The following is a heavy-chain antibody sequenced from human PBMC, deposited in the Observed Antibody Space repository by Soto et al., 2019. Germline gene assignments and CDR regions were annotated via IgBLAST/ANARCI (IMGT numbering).Heavy chain of an antibody. Sequence: SETLSLTCTVSGGSISSSSFHWGWIRQPPGKGLEWIGFIYYTGRTNYNPSLKSRVTISVDTSNNQFSLKLSSVTAADTAVYFCATMSSSGYPLDYWGRGTLVTVS. CDR2: IYYTGRT. J-gene: IGHJ4*02. V-gene: IGHV4-61*05. CDR1: GGSISSSSFH. CDR3: ATMSSSGYPLDY. D-gene: IGHD3-22*01.